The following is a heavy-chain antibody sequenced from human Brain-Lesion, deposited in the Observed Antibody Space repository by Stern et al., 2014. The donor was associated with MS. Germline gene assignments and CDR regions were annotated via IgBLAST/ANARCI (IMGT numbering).Heavy chain of an antibody. D-gene: IGHD3-3*01. CDR2: INPNTGGT. V-gene: IGHV1-2*02. CDR1: GYIFTGYY. CDR3: ARDQRGITIFGVVTDYYYLGMDV. Sequence: VQLLESGAEVKKPGASVKVSCKTSGYIFTGYYIHWVRQAPGQGLEGMEWINPNTGGTKYAQKFQGRVTMSRDTSISTAYVELSSLTSDDTAVYYCARDQRGITIFGVVTDYYYLGMDVWGQGTTVTVSS. J-gene: IGHJ6*02.